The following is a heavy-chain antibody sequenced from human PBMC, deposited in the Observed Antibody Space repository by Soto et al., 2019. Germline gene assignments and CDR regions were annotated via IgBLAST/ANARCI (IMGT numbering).Heavy chain of an antibody. CDR1: GFTFSSYA. V-gene: IGHV3-23*01. CDR3: AKGLGYSSGWYSNFAFDY. D-gene: IGHD6-19*01. CDR2: ISGSGGST. Sequence: EVQLLESGGGLVQPGGSLRLSCAASGFTFSSYAMSWVRQAPGKGLEWVSAISGSGGSTYYADSVKGRFTISRDNSKNTLYLPMNSLRAEDTAVYYCAKGLGYSSGWYSNFAFDYWGQGTLVTVSS. J-gene: IGHJ4*02.